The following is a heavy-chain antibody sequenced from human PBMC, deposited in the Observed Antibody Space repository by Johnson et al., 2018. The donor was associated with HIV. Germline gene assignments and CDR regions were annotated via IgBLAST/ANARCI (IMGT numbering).Heavy chain of an antibody. CDR2: ISYDGSNK. Sequence: QVQLVESGGGVVQPGGSLRLSCAASGFTFSSYWMSWVRQAPGKGLEWVAVISYDGSNKYYADSVTGRFTISRDNSKNTLYLQMNSLRAEDTAVYYFARDRGSMPAVAFDIWGQGTMVTVSS. CDR1: GFTFSSYW. V-gene: IGHV3-30-3*01. D-gene: IGHD2-2*01. J-gene: IGHJ3*02. CDR3: ARDRGSMPAVAFDI.